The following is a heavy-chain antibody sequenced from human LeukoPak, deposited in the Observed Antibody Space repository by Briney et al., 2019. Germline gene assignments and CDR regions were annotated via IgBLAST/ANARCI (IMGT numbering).Heavy chain of an antibody. D-gene: IGHD4-17*01. CDR3: ASAARNYGAPFDY. CDR2: ISSSSSTI. Sequence: PGGSLRLSCAASGFTFSSYSMNWVRQAPGKGLEWVSYISSSSSTIYYADSVKGRFTISRDNAKNSLYLQMNSLRAEDTAVYYCASAARNYGAPFDYWGQGTLVTVSS. V-gene: IGHV3-48*04. J-gene: IGHJ4*02. CDR1: GFTFSSYS.